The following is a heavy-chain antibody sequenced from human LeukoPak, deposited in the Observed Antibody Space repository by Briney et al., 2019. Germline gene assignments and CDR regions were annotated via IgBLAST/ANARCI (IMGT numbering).Heavy chain of an antibody. CDR2: ISGSAGST. CDR1: GFTFSSYA. Sequence: GGSLRLSCAASGFTFSSYAMSWVRQAPGKGLEWVSAISGSAGSTYYADSVKGRFTISRDNSKNTLHLQMNSLRAEDTAVYYCAKGKSSSGWDSWGQGTLVTVSS. D-gene: IGHD6-19*01. V-gene: IGHV3-23*01. J-gene: IGHJ4*02. CDR3: AKGKSSSGWDS.